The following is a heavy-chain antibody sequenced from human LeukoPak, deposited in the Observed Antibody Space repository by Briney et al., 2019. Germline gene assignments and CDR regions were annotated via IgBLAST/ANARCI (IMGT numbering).Heavy chain of an antibody. CDR1: GFTFSSYG. Sequence: GGSLRLSCAASGFTFSSYGMSWFRQAPGKGLEWISAISSSGGSTDYADSVRGRFTISRDNSKNTLYLQMNSLRAEDTAVYYCAKEVEGYQLLSRKYYYYYMDVWGKGTTVTISS. CDR3: AKEVEGYQLLSRKYYYYYMDV. CDR2: ISSSGGST. D-gene: IGHD2/OR15-2a*01. J-gene: IGHJ6*03. V-gene: IGHV3-23*01.